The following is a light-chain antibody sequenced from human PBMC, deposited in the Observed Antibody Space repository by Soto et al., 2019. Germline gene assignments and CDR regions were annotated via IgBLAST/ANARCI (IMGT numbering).Light chain of an antibody. V-gene: IGKV1-5*03. CDR3: QQYIAYPWT. CDR2: AAS. Sequence: DIPMTQSPSTLSASVGDRVTITCRASQSIRTWLAWFQQQPGKAPKLLIYAASSLESAVPSRFSGSGSGTEFTLTISGLQPDDFATYYCQQYIAYPWTFGQGTKVEI. J-gene: IGKJ1*01. CDR1: QSIRTW.